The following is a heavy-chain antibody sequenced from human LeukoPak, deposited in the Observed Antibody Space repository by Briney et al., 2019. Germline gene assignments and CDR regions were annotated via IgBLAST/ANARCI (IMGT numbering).Heavy chain of an antibody. CDR3: ARDSVASSGTVDY. V-gene: IGHV3-11*01. CDR2: ISSSGSTI. Sequence: PGGSLRLSCAASGFTFSDYYMSWIREAPGKGLGRVSYISSSGSTIYYADSVKGRFTISRDNAKNSLYLQMNSLRAEDTAVYYCARDSVASSGTVDYWGQGTLVTVSS. D-gene: IGHD6-19*01. CDR1: GFTFSDYY. J-gene: IGHJ4*02.